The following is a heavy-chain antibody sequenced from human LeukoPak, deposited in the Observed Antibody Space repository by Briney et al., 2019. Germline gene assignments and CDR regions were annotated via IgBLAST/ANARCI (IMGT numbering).Heavy chain of an antibody. Sequence: ASVKVSCKASGYTFTSYYMHWVRQAPGQGLEWMGIINPSSGSTSYAQKFQGRVTMTRDTSTSTVYMELSSLRSEDTAVYYCARGTSVLRYFDWLLYPYYGMDVWGQGTTVTVSS. D-gene: IGHD3-9*01. CDR1: GYTFTSYY. CDR2: INPSSGST. V-gene: IGHV1-46*01. CDR3: ARGTSVLRYFDWLLYPYYGMDV. J-gene: IGHJ6*02.